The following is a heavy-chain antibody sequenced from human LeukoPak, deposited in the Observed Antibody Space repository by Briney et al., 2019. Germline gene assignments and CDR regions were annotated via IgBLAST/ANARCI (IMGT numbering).Heavy chain of an antibody. CDR2: IIPIFGTA. D-gene: IGHD2-21*01. J-gene: IGHJ4*02. Sequence: ASVKVSCKASGYTFTGYYMHWVRQAPGQGLEWMGGIIPIFGTANYAQKFQGRVTITADESTSTAYMELSSLRSEDTAVYYCARDGEGISFDYWGQGTLVTVSS. CDR1: GYTFTGYY. V-gene: IGHV1-69*13. CDR3: ARDGEGISFDY.